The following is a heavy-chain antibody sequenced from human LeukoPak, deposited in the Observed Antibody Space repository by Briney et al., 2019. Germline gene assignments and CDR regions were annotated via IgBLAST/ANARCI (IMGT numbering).Heavy chain of an antibody. CDR1: GFSFYNAW. J-gene: IGHJ4*02. D-gene: IGHD1-26*01. Sequence: GGSLRLSCATSGFSFYNAWMNWVRQAPGKGLEWVSTISGGGGSTYYADSVKGRFTISRDNSKNTLYLQVNSLRAEDTAVYYCAKGGKWDVTPFDYWGQGTLVTVSP. V-gene: IGHV3-23*01. CDR2: ISGGGGST. CDR3: AKGGKWDVTPFDY.